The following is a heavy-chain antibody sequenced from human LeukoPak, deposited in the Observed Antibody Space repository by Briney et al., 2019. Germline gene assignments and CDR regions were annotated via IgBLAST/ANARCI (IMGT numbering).Heavy chain of an antibody. Sequence: GGSLRLSCAASGFTFSSYSMNWVRQAPGKGLEWVSSISSSSSYIYYADSVKGRFTISRDNAKNSLYLQMNSLRAEDTAVYYCARDRVTMVLGVMDVWGQGTTVTVSS. CDR2: ISSSSSYI. CDR3: ARDRVTMVLGVMDV. V-gene: IGHV3-21*01. CDR1: GFTFSSYS. D-gene: IGHD3-10*01. J-gene: IGHJ6*02.